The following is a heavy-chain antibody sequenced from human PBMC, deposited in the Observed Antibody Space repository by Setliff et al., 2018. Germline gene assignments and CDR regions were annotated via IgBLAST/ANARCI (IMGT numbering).Heavy chain of an antibody. CDR1: GGTFSDYY. CDR3: ARGRNIAARLLDS. Sequence: SETLSLTCAAYGGTFSDYYWTWIRQPPGKGLEWVGEINHRGSTTYNPSLKSRVTISVDTSKDQFSLKVISMTAADTAVYYCARGRNIAARLLDSWGQGTLVT. D-gene: IGHD6-6*01. J-gene: IGHJ4*02. CDR2: INHRGST. V-gene: IGHV4-34*01.